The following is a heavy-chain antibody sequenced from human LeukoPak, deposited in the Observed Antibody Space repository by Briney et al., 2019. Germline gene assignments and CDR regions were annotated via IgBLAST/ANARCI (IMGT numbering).Heavy chain of an antibody. Sequence: WETLSLTCTVSGGSISSYYWSWIRQPPGKGLEWIGYVYYSGRTNYNPSLKSRVTISVDTSKNQFSLKLSSVTAADTAVYYCARTFSESYYYYGMDVWGQGTTVTVSS. J-gene: IGHJ6*02. D-gene: IGHD1-26*01. CDR2: VYYSGRT. V-gene: IGHV4-59*01. CDR1: GGSISSYY. CDR3: ARTFSESYYYYGMDV.